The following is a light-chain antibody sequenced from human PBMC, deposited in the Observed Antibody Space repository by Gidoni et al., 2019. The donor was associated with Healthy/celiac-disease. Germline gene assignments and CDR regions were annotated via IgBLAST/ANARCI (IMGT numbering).Light chain of an antibody. J-gene: IGLJ2*01. V-gene: IGLV2-8*01. CDR3: SSYAGSNNLV. CDR2: EVS. Sequence: QSALTQPPSASGSPGQSVTISCTGTSSDVGGYNYVSWYQQHPGKAPKLMLYEVSKRPSGVPDRFSGSKSGNTASLTVSGLKAEDEADYYCSSYAGSNNLVFGGGTKLTVL. CDR1: SSDVGGYNY.